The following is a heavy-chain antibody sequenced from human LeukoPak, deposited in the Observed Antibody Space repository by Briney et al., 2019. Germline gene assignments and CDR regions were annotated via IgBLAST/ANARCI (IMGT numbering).Heavy chain of an antibody. Sequence: SSETLSLTCSVSGGSISSYYWTWIRQPPGKGLEWIGYIYSSGSTNYNPSLKSRVTISVDTSRNQFSLDLTFVTAADTAIYYCARDRRAGDYWYFDLWGRGTLVTVSS. CDR3: ARDRRAGDYWYFDL. D-gene: IGHD7-27*01. J-gene: IGHJ2*01. CDR2: IYSSGST. V-gene: IGHV4-59*01. CDR1: GGSISSYY.